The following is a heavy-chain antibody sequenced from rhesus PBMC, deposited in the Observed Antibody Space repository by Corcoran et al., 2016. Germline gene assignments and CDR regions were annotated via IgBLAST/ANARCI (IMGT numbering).Heavy chain of an antibody. CDR3: AKDKEPGTVSFDY. V-gene: IGHV3S5*01. Sequence: EVQLVETGGGLVQPGGSLKLSCAASGFTFSSYGMSWVRQASGKGLEWVAAINNGGDSTNNAESVKGRFTRSRDNSKNTLSLQMHSLRAEETAVYYCAKDKEPGTVSFDYWGQGVLVTVSS. D-gene: IGHD5-24*01. CDR2: INNGGDST. CDR1: GFTFSSYG. J-gene: IGHJ4*01.